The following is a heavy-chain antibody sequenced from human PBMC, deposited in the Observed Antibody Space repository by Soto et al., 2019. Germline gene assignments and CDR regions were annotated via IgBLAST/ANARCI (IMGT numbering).Heavy chain of an antibody. CDR3: AIPLTMVRGVITGVFDF. D-gene: IGHD3-10*01. V-gene: IGHV4-39*01. J-gene: IGHJ3*01. Sequence: SEPMSLPCTVAGGSISSSGYYWGWIRQPPGKGLEWIGSIYYSGSTYYNPSLKSRVTISVDTSKNQFSLKLSCVSAADTAVYYCAIPLTMVRGVITGVFDFRAKGTMVPVSS. CDR1: GGSISSSGYY. CDR2: IYYSGST.